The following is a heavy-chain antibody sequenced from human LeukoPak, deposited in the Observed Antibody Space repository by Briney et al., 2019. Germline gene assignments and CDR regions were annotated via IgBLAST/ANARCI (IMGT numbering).Heavy chain of an antibody. Sequence: ASVKVSRKASVYTFTGYYIHWVRQPPGPGLEWKGWIKPRGGGTNDAQKFQGRVTMTRDTATSTAYMVLSRLRSDDTAVYHCARERRRYGGNFFYDYWGQGTLVTVSS. V-gene: IGHV1-2*02. J-gene: IGHJ4*02. CDR1: VYTFTGYY. D-gene: IGHD4-23*01. CDR2: IKPRGGGT. CDR3: ARERRRYGGNFFYDY.